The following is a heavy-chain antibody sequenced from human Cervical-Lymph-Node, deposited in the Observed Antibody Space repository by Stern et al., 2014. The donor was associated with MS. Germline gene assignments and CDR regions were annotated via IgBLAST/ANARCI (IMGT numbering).Heavy chain of an antibody. CDR3: AREVAGHRLGMMDV. J-gene: IGHJ6*02. V-gene: IGHV1-46*01. CDR2: INPSGGTT. CDR1: GYTFTSYY. D-gene: IGHD6-19*01. Sequence: QVQLVESGAEVKKPGASVKVSCKASGYTFTSYYMHWVRQAPGQWLEWMGIINPSGGTTSHAQKFQGRVTMTRDTSTSTVYMELSSLRSEDTAVYYCAREVAGHRLGMMDVWGQGTTVTVSS.